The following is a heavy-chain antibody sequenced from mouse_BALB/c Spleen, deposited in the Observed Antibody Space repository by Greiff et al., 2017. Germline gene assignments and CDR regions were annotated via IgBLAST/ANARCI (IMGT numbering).Heavy chain of an antibody. D-gene: IGHD1-3*01. V-gene: IGHV1S81*02. CDR1: GYTFTSYY. CDR3: TRVNYYFDY. Sequence: QVQLHQPGAELVKPGASVKLSCKASGYTFTSYYMYWVKQRPGQGLEWIGGINPSNGGTNFNEKFKSKATLTVDKSSSTAYMQLSSLTSEDSAVYYCTRVNYYFDYWGQGTTLTVSS. J-gene: IGHJ2*01. CDR2: INPSNGGT.